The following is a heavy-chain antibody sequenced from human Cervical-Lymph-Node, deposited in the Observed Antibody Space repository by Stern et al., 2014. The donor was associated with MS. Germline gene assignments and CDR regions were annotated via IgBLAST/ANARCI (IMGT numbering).Heavy chain of an antibody. D-gene: IGHD4/OR15-4a*01. J-gene: IGHJ6*02. CDR3: ARDMVPHYYGMDV. V-gene: IGHV3-33*01. CDR1: GFTFSSYG. Sequence: VQLVESGGGVVQPGRSLRLSCAASGFTFSSYGMHWVRQAPGKGLEWVAVIWYDGSNKYYADSVKGRFTISRDNSKNTLYLQMNSLRAEDTAVYYCARDMVPHYYGMDVWGQGTTVTVSS. CDR2: IWYDGSNK.